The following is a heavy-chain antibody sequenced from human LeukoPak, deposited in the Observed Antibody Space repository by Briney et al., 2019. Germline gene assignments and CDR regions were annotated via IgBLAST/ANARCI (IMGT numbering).Heavy chain of an antibody. J-gene: IGHJ3*02. D-gene: IGHD6-19*01. Sequence: GGSLRLSCAASGFTVSSNYMSWVRQAPGKGLEWVSVIYSGGSTYYADSVKGRFTISRDNSKNTLYLQMNSLRAEDAAVYYCARDGAVAEAFDIWGQGTMVTVSS. CDR3: ARDGAVAEAFDI. CDR2: IYSGGST. V-gene: IGHV3-66*01. CDR1: GFTVSSNY.